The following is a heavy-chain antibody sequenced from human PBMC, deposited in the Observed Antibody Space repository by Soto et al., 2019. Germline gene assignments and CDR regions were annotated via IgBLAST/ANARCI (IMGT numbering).Heavy chain of an antibody. CDR2: ISYDGSNK. J-gene: IGHJ4*02. CDR1: GFPFTTYG. CDR3: VGGQYYFDY. V-gene: IGHV3-30*03. D-gene: IGHD3-10*01. Sequence: QVPLVESGGGVVQPGRSLRLSCAASGFPFTTYGMHWVREGPGKGLDWVAAISYDGSNKFYADSVKGRFTISRDNSKNTLYLQMNSLRPEDTALYYCVGGQYYFDYRGQGTLVIVSS.